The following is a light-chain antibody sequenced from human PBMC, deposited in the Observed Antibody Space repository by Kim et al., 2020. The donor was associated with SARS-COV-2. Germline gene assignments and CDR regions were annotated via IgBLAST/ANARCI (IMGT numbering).Light chain of an antibody. Sequence: SVSPGQTASITCPGDKLGDKYACWYQQKPGQSPVLVIYQDSKRPSGIPERFSGSNSGNTATLTISGTQAMDEADYYCQAWDSSTVVFGGGTKLTVL. V-gene: IGLV3-1*01. CDR3: QAWDSSTVV. J-gene: IGLJ2*01. CDR2: QDS. CDR1: KLGDKY.